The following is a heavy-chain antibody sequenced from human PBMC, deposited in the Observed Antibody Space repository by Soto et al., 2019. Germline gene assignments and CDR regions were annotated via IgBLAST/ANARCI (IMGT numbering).Heavy chain of an antibody. Sequence: EVQLVESGGGLVKPGGSLRVSCAACGFTFTRYSMNWVRQAAGKGLEWVSSISSNTNYLYYADSMKGRFSISRDNVKKSAYLHITILSAADTSVYYCPREYDVLTSNLDYWRQGPLVAVSS. CDR1: GFTFTRYS. CDR2: ISSNTNYL. CDR3: PREYDVLTSNLDY. J-gene: IGHJ4*02. D-gene: IGHD1-1*01. V-gene: IGHV3-21*01.